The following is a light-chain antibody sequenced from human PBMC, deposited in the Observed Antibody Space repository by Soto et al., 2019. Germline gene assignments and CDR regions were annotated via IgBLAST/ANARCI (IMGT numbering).Light chain of an antibody. CDR1: ESVGSY. Sequence: EVVLTQSPATLSLSPGESATLSCRASESVGSYLAWYQQRPDQAPRLVIYDTSTRATGIPARFSGSGSGTDFTLTISSLEPEDFAVYYCQQGGNRPPRTFGQGTKVEI. V-gene: IGKV3-11*01. CDR3: QQGGNRPPRT. J-gene: IGKJ1*01. CDR2: DTS.